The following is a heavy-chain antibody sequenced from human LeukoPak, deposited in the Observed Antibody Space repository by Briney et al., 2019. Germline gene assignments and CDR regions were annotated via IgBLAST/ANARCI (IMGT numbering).Heavy chain of an antibody. CDR3: ASTLCSDDNCYFDYYYMDV. V-gene: IGHV3-21*01. D-gene: IGHD2-15*01. J-gene: IGHJ6*03. CDR2: ISSSSSYI. Sequence: PGGSLRLSCAASGFTFDRFTIHWVRQTPGKGLEWVSSISSSSSYIHYADSVKGRFTISRDNAKNSLDLQMNSLRAEDTAVYYCASTLCSDDNCYFDYYYMDVWGKGTTVTISS. CDR1: GFTFDRFT.